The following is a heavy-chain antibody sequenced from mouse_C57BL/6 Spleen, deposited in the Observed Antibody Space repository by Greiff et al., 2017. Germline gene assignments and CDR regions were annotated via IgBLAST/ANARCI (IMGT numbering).Heavy chain of an antibody. Sequence: QVQLQQPGAELVMPGASVKLSCKASGYTFTSYWMHWVKPRPGQGLEWIGEIDPSDSYTNYNQKFKGKSTLTVDKSSSTAYMQLSSLTSEDSAVYYCARLEYDVSAYWGQGTLVTVSA. J-gene: IGHJ3*01. CDR1: GYTFTSYW. V-gene: IGHV1-69*01. CDR2: IDPSDSYT. D-gene: IGHD2-4*01. CDR3: ARLEYDVSAY.